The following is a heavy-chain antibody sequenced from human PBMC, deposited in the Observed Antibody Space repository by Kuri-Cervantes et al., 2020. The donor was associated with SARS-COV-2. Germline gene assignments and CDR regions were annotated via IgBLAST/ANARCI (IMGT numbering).Heavy chain of an antibody. CDR2: SSRSSSYI. CDR3: ARDLTDIVVVPAAPAGDAFDI. V-gene: IGHV3-21*01. D-gene: IGHD2-2*01. CDR1: GFTFSSYS. J-gene: IGHJ3*02. Sequence: GESLKISCAASGFTFSSYSMNWVRQAPGKGLEWVSSSSRSSSYIYYADSVKGRFTISRDNAKNSLYLQMNSLRAEDTAVYYCARDLTDIVVVPAAPAGDAFDIWGQGTMVTVSS.